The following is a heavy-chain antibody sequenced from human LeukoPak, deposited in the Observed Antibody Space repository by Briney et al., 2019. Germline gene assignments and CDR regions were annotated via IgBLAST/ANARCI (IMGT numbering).Heavy chain of an antibody. Sequence: GGSLRLSCAASGFTFSSYEMNWVRQAPGKGLEWGSYISSTGTTIYYADSVKGRFTISRDNAKNSLYLQMNSLRAEDTAVYYCARDIRGLGSCFGYWGQGTLVTVSS. D-gene: IGHD3-10*01. CDR3: ARDIRGLGSCFGY. V-gene: IGHV3-48*03. CDR2: ISSTGTTI. CDR1: GFTFSSYE. J-gene: IGHJ4*02.